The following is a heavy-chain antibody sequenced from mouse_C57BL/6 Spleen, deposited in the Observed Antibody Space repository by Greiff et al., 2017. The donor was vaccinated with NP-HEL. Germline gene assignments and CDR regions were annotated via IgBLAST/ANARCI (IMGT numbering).Heavy chain of an antibody. V-gene: IGHV5-15*01. J-gene: IGHJ3*01. D-gene: IGHD2-4*01. CDR1: GFTFSDYG. Sequence: EVQLVESGGGLVQPGGSLKLSCAASGFTFSDYGMAWVRQAPRKGPEWVAFISNLAYSIYYADTVTGRFTIARENAKNTLYLEMSSLRSEDTAMYYCARQDDYDPSFAYWGQGTLVTVSA. CDR3: ARQDDYDPSFAY. CDR2: ISNLAYSI.